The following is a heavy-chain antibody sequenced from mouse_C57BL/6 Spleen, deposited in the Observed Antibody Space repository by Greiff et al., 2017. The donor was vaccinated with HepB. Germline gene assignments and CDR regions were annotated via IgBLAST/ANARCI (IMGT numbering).Heavy chain of an antibody. J-gene: IGHJ1*03. Sequence: QVQLQQSGAELVRPGASVTLSCKASGYTFTDYEMHWVKQTPVHGLEWIGAIDPETGGTAYNQKFKGKAILTADKSSSTAYMELRSLTSEDSAVYYCAMITTVGDWYFDVWGTGTTVTVSS. CDR1: GYTFTDYE. CDR3: AMITTVGDWYFDV. D-gene: IGHD1-1*01. CDR2: IDPETGGT. V-gene: IGHV1-15*01.